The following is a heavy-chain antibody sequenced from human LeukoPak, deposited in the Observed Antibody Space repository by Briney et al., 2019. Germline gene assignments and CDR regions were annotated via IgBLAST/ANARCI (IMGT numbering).Heavy chain of an antibody. CDR3: ATDFYDTT. J-gene: IGHJ5*02. V-gene: IGHV3-15*07. D-gene: IGHD3-22*01. CDR2: IRRNSDGGTI. Sequence: GGSLRLSCATSGFTFSDAWMNWVRQAPGKGLEWVDRIRRNSDGGTIDYAAPVKGRFALSRDDSKNTLYLHMSSLQTEDTAAYYCATDFYDTTWGQGTLVTVSS. CDR1: GFTFSDAW.